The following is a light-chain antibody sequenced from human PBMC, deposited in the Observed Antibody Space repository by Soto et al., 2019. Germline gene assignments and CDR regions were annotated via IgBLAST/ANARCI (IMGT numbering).Light chain of an antibody. Sequence: DIQLTQSPSTLSASVGDRVTITCRASLSISTWMAWYQQKPGKAPKVLIYDASILASGVPSRFSGSGSGTEFTLAISSLQPDDFASYYCQQYFSYYRTFGQGTKVDIK. V-gene: IGKV1-5*01. CDR2: DAS. CDR1: LSISTW. J-gene: IGKJ1*01. CDR3: QQYFSYYRT.